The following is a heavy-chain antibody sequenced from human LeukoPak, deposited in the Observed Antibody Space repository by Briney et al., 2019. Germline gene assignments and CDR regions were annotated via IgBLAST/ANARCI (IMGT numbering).Heavy chain of an antibody. CDR3: ARGSVGAAGRLDY. CDR1: GFTLSDIY. V-gene: IGHV3-66*01. Sequence: GGSLRLSYAASGFTLSDIYMNLVRQAPGKGLEWVSVIYSGGTTFYAESVKGRFTISRDNSQNTVYLQLNGLRVEDTAIYYCARGSVGAAGRLDYWGQGTLVTVSS. D-gene: IGHD6-13*01. J-gene: IGHJ4*02. CDR2: IYSGGTT.